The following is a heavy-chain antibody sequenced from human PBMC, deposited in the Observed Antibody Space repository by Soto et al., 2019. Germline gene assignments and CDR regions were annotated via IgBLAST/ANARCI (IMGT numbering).Heavy chain of an antibody. CDR1: GFTFSRHA. CDR2: ISRDGSYI. V-gene: IGHV3-30*04. CDR3: ARTRNGGVADFFDS. D-gene: IGHD3-3*01. J-gene: IGHJ5*01. Sequence: PGGSLRLSCAASGFTFSRHAIHWVRLTPGRGLEWVLAISRDGSYIYYTDSVKGRFTVSRDNSKNTVFVQMNRLIPDDTALYFCARTRNGGVADFFDSWGQGTRVTVSS.